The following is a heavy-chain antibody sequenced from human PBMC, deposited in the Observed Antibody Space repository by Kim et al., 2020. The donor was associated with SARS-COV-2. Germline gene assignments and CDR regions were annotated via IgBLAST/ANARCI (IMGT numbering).Heavy chain of an antibody. CDR2: IWYDGTNK. CDR1: RFTFRNYG. CDR3: ARDVSSRYFDL. V-gene: IGHV3-33*01. J-gene: IGHJ2*01. D-gene: IGHD6-13*01. Sequence: GGSLRLSCAASRFTFRNYGMHWVRQAPGKGLEWVAVIWYDGTNKYYADSVKGRFTISRDNSKNMLDLQMNSLRAEDTAVYYCARDVSSRYFDLWGRGTLVTVSS.